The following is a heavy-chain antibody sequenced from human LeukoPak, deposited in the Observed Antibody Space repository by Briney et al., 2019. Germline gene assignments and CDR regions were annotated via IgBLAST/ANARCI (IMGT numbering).Heavy chain of an antibody. CDR1: GFTFSSYA. J-gene: IGHJ4*02. CDR3: AKKAGSSSAWYLNY. D-gene: IGHD6-19*01. Sequence: QSGGSLRLSRAAPGFTFSSYALNWVPQAPGKGLEWVSVITGSGSNTYYPDSVRGRFTISRDNSKSTLYLQMDSLRADDTAVYYCAKKAGSSSAWYLNYWGQGTLVTVSS. V-gene: IGHV3-23*01. CDR2: ITGSGSNT.